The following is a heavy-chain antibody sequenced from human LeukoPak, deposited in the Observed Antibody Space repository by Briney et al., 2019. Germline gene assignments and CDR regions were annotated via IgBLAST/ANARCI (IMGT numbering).Heavy chain of an antibody. Sequence: ASVTVSFKASGYTFTNYGINWVRQAPGQRPEWMGWFSTYNGDTKYAQKLKGRVTLTADTLTSTAYMELRTLISDDTATYYCAIGQGVITWGGADVYDVWGQGTTVIVSS. CDR3: AIGQGVITWGGADVYDV. J-gene: IGHJ3*01. CDR2: FSTYNGDT. D-gene: IGHD3-16*01. CDR1: GYTFTNYG. V-gene: IGHV1-18*01.